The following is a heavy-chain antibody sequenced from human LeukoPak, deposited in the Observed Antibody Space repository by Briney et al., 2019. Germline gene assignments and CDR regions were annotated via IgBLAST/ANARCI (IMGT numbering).Heavy chain of an antibody. CDR1: GFTFSSYW. Sequence: GGSLRLSCAVSGFTFSSYWMSWVRQAPGKGLEWVANIKQDGSEKYYVDSVKGRFTISRDNAKNSLYLQMNSLRAEDTALYYCARVFGSIAAAGNNYWGQGTLVTVSS. J-gene: IGHJ4*02. V-gene: IGHV3-7*03. D-gene: IGHD6-13*01. CDR3: ARVFGSIAAAGNNY. CDR2: IKQDGSEK.